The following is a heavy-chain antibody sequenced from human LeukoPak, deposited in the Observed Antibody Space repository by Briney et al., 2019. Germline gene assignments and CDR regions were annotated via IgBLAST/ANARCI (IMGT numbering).Heavy chain of an antibody. V-gene: IGHV4-34*01. CDR2: INHSGST. J-gene: IGHJ6*03. D-gene: IGHD2-2*01. CDR3: ARESPVVVPAAIDYYYMDV. CDR1: GGSFSGYY. Sequence: SETLSLTCAVYGGSFSGYYWSWIRQPPGKGLEWIGEINHSGSTNYNPSLKSRVTISVDTSKNQFSLKLSSVTAAGTAVYYCARESPVVVPAAIDYYYMDVWGKGTTVTVSS.